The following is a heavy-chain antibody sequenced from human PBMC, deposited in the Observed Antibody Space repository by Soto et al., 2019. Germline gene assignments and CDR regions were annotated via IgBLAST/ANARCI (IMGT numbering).Heavy chain of an antibody. V-gene: IGHV3-33*08. CDR1: GFTFSSYG. D-gene: IGHD6-6*01. CDR2: IWYDGSNN. Sequence: GGSLRLSCAASGFTFSSYGSHWVRQAPGKGLEWVAVIWYDGSNNYYADSVKGRFTISRDNSKNTLYLQMNSLRAEDTAVYYCAREGWKLVSYFDYWGQGTLVTVSS. CDR3: AREGWKLVSYFDY. J-gene: IGHJ4*02.